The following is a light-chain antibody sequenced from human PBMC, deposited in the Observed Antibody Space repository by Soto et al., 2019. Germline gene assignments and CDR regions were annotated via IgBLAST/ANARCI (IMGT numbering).Light chain of an antibody. V-gene: IGKV3-11*01. CDR1: QSVSSY. CDR2: DAS. Sequence: ENVFIKCPAKRSVSEREKTTLAGGSSQSVSSYLAWYQQKPGQAPRLLIYDASNRATGIPARFSGSVSGTDFTLTISSLEPEDFAVYYCQQRRDWPPITCGQGTRLEI. J-gene: IGKJ5*01. CDR3: QQRRDWPPIT.